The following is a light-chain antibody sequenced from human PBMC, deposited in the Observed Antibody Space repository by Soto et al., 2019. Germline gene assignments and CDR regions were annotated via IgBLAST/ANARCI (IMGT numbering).Light chain of an antibody. V-gene: IGKV1-5*03. J-gene: IGKJ4*01. CDR1: QSISSR. CDR2: EAS. CDR3: LQYNSYPFT. Sequence: DIQLTQSPSFLSASVGDRVTITCRASQSISSRLAWYQQKPGKAPKHLIYEASSLESGVPSRFSGSGSGAEFTLTISSLQPDDFATYYCLQYNSYPFTFGGGTKVDI.